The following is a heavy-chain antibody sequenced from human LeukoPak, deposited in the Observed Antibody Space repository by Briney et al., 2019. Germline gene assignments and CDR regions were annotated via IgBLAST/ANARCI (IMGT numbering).Heavy chain of an antibody. CDR3: ARDSGDSSGYYYAYYFDY. D-gene: IGHD3-22*01. Sequence: PGGSLRLSCAASGFTFSSYSMCWVRQAPGKGLGWVSSISSSSSYIYYADSVKGRFTISRDNAKNSLYLQMNSLRAEDTAVYYCARDSGDSSGYYYAYYFDYWGQGTLVTVSS. CDR2: ISSSSSYI. J-gene: IGHJ4*02. V-gene: IGHV3-21*01. CDR1: GFTFSSYS.